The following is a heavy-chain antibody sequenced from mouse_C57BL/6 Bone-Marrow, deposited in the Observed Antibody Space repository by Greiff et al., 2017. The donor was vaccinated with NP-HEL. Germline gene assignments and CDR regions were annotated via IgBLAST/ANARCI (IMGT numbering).Heavy chain of an antibody. CDR3: TRPPYSGSRRGDYAMDS. J-gene: IGHJ4*01. V-gene: IGHV1-15*01. D-gene: IGHD1-1*01. CDR1: GYTFTDYE. CDR2: IDPETGGT. Sequence: QVQLQQSGAELVRPGASVTLSCKASGYTFTDYEMHWVKQTPVHGLEWIGAIDPETGGTAYNQKFKGKAILTADKSSSTAYMELRSLTSEASAVYYCTRPPYSGSRRGDYAMDSWGQGTPDTVSS.